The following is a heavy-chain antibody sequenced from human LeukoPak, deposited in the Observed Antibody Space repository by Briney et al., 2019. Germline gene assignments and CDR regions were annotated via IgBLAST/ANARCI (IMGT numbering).Heavy chain of an antibody. V-gene: IGHV5-10-1*01. J-gene: IGHJ4*02. CDR2: IDPSDSYT. CDR1: GYSFTNNW. CDR3: ARGRGWADY. D-gene: IGHD6-19*01. Sequence: GESLKISCKGSGYSFTNNWINWVRQMPGKGLEWMGRIDPSDSYTDYSPSFQGHVTISADKSISTAYLQWSSLKASDTAMYYCARGRGWADYWGQGTLVTVCS.